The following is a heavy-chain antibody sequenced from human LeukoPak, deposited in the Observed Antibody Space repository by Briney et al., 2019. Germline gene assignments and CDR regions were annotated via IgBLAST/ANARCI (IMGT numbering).Heavy chain of an antibody. D-gene: IGHD1-1*01. CDR3: APGRTFTTGHFDY. J-gene: IGHJ4*02. CDR2: FDPEDGET. CDR1: GYTLTELS. V-gene: IGHV1-24*01. Sequence: ASVRVSCKVSGYTLTELSMHWVRQAPGKGLEWMGGFDPEDGETIYAQKFQGRVTMTEDTSTDTAYMELSSLRSEDTAVYYCAPGRTFTTGHFDYWGQGTLATVSS.